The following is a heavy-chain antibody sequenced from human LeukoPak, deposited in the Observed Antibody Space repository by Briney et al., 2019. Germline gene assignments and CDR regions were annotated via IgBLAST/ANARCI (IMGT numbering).Heavy chain of an antibody. J-gene: IGHJ4*02. D-gene: IGHD5-12*01. CDR1: GFTFSTYA. CDR3: AKGVLRSSPDY. CDR2: IRGSGGSNT. V-gene: IGHV3-23*01. Sequence: GGSLRLSCAASGFTFSTYAMSWVRQAPGKGLEWVSTIRGSGGSNTYYADSVQGRFTISRDNSKNTLYLQMNTLRAEDTALYYCAKGVLRSSPDYWGQGTLVTVSS.